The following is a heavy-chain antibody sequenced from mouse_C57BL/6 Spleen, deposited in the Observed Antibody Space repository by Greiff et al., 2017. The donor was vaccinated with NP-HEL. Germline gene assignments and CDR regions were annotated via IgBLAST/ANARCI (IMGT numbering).Heavy chain of an antibody. CDR1: GFNITDDY. Sequence: VQLQQSGAELVRPGASVKLSCTASGFNITDDYMHWVKQRPEQGLEWIGWIDPENGDTEYASKFQGKATITEDTSSNTASLQLSSLTSEDTAVYYCTTFLITTVVATDDWGQGTTLTVSS. J-gene: IGHJ2*01. CDR2: IDPENGDT. CDR3: TTFLITTVVATDD. V-gene: IGHV14-4*01. D-gene: IGHD1-1*01.